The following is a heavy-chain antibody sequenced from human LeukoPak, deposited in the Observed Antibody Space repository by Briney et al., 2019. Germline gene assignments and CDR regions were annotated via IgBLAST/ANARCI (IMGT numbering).Heavy chain of an antibody. CDR1: GGSISSYY. CDR2: IYTSGST. J-gene: IGHJ5*02. V-gene: IGHV4-4*07. CDR3: ARGGPRGVVVPAAIGRQNWFDP. Sequence: SETLSLTCTVSGGSISSYYWSWIRQPAGKGLEGIGRIYTSGSTNYHPSLKSRVTMSVDTSKNQFSLKLSSVTAADTVLYYCARGGPRGVVVPAAIGRQNWFDPWGQGTLVTVSS. D-gene: IGHD2-2*01.